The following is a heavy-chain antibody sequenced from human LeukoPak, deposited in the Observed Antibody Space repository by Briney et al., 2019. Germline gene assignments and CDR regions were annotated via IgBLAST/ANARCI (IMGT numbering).Heavy chain of an antibody. J-gene: IGHJ4*02. D-gene: IGHD3-22*01. CDR3: ARVASYYDSSGYYDY. V-gene: IGHV3-21*01. Sequence: GGSLRLSCPASGFTFSSYSMNWVRQAPGKGLEWVLSISSSSSYIYYADSVKGRFTISRDNAKNSLYLQMNSLRAEDTAVYYCARVASYYDSSGYYDYWGQGTLVTVSS. CDR1: GFTFSSYS. CDR2: ISSSSSYI.